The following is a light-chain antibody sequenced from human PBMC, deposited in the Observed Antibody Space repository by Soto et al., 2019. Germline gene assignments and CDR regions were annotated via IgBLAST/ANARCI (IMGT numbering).Light chain of an antibody. J-gene: IGKJ5*01. CDR3: QQYGSSLVT. CDR1: QSDAGTY. Sequence: EIVLTQSPGTLSLSPGERATLSCRASQSDAGTYLAWYQQKPGQAPRLLIYRASSRATGIPDRFSGSGSGTDFTLTISRLEPEDFAVFYCQQYGSSLVTFGQGTRLEIK. V-gene: IGKV3-20*01. CDR2: RAS.